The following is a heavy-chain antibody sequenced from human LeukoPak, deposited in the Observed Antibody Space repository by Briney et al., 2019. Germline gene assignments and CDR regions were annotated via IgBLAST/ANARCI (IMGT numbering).Heavy chain of an antibody. CDR3: ARGRSSSWLGY. J-gene: IGHJ4*02. CDR2: ISGSGGST. CDR1: GFTFSSYG. V-gene: IGHV3-23*01. Sequence: GGSLRLSCAASGFTFSSYGMSWVRQAPGKGLEWVSAISGSGGSTYYADSVKGRFTISRDNSKNTLYLQMNSLRAEDTAVYYCARGRSSSWLGYWGQGTLVTVSS. D-gene: IGHD6-13*01.